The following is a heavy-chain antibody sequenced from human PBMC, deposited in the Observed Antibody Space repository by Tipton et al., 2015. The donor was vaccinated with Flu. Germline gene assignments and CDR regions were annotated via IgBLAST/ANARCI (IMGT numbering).Heavy chain of an antibody. CDR2: VSRTGST. V-gene: IGHV4-38-2*02. J-gene: IGHJ5*02. CDR3: ARRDYSNYVSDPKSWFDP. CDR1: GYSFTSY. Sequence: QLVQSGAEVKKPGESLKISCKGSGYSFTSYWGWIRQFPGKGLEWIGTVSRTGSTIYNPSLKSRVTISIDRSKNQFSLNLKSVTAGDMAVYYCARRDYSNYVSDPKSWFDPWGQGTLVAVSS. D-gene: IGHD4-11*01.